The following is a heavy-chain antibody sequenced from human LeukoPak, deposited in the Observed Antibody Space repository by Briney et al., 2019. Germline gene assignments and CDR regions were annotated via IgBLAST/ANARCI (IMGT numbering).Heavy chain of an antibody. V-gene: IGHV1-46*01. D-gene: IGHD3-9*01. J-gene: IGHJ4*02. CDR2: INPSSGST. CDR3: ARGLVIAGYFDY. Sequence: ASVKVSCKASGYTFTNYYIHWVRQAPGQGLEWMGIINPSSGSTTYAQKFQGRVTMTRDTSTSTVYMGLSSLRSEDTAVYYCARGLVIAGYFDYWGQGTLLTVSS. CDR1: GYTFTNYY.